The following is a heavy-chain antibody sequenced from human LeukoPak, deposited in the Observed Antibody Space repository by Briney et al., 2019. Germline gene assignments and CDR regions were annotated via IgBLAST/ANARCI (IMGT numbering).Heavy chain of an antibody. Sequence: GASVKVSCKASGGTFSSYAISWVRQAPGQGLEWMGWINPNSGGTNYAQKFQGWVTMTRDTSISTAYMELSRLRSDDTAVYYCARAHPGYCSSTSCSNFDYWGQGTLVTVSS. J-gene: IGHJ4*02. CDR1: GGTFSSYA. D-gene: IGHD2-2*01. CDR3: ARAHPGYCSSTSCSNFDY. CDR2: INPNSGGT. V-gene: IGHV1-2*04.